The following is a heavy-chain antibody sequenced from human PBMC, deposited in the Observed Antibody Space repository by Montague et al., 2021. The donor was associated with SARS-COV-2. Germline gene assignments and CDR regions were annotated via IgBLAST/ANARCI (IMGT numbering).Heavy chain of an antibody. CDR3: AREALPPGSFDY. Sequence: SLRLSCAASGFTVSSNYMSWVRQAPGKGLEWVSVIYSGGSTYYADSVKGRFTISRDNSKNTLYLQMNSLRAEDTAVYHCAREALPPGSFDYWGQGTLVTVSS. J-gene: IGHJ4*02. CDR2: IYSGGST. D-gene: IGHD1-14*01. CDR1: GFTVSSNY. V-gene: IGHV3-53*01.